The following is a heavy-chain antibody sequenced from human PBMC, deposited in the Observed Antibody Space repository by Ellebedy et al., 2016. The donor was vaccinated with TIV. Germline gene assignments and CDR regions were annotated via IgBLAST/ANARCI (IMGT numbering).Heavy chain of an antibody. CDR3: ARGVWFDP. CDR1: GFTVSNNY. V-gene: IGHV3-53*01. Sequence: GESLKISCAASGFTVSNNYMSWVRQAPGKGLQWVSVIYSGGSTYYADSVKGRFTISRDNSKNTLYLQMNSLRDDDTAVYYCARGVWFDPWGQGTLVTVSS. J-gene: IGHJ5*02. CDR2: IYSGGST.